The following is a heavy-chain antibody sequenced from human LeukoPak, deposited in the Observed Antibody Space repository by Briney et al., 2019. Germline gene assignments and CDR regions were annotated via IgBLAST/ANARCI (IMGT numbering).Heavy chain of an antibody. Sequence: PVASVKVSCKASGYTFTGYYMHWVRQAPGQGLEWMGWINPNSGGTNYAQKFQGRVTMTRDTSISTAYMELSRLRSDDTAVYYCAAYSSGWQGDAFDIWGQGTMVTVSS. CDR3: AAYSSGWQGDAFDI. V-gene: IGHV1-2*02. J-gene: IGHJ3*02. D-gene: IGHD6-19*01. CDR1: GYTFTGYY. CDR2: INPNSGGT.